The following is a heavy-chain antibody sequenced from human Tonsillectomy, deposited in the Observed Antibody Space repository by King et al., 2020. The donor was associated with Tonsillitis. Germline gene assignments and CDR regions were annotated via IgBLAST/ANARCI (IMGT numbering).Heavy chain of an antibody. Sequence: VQLQQWGAGLLEPSETLSLTCALYSGSFSGYYWSWIRQAPGKGLEWIGEINHSGRTNYNPSLKSRVTISVDTSKNQFSLKLSSVTAADTAVYYCAREPYSNCSDGVCYSFDYWGQGTLVTVSS. CDR3: AREPYSNCSDGVCYSFDY. CDR1: SGSFSGYY. D-gene: IGHD2-8*01. J-gene: IGHJ4*01. V-gene: IGHV4-34*01. CDR2: INHSGRT.